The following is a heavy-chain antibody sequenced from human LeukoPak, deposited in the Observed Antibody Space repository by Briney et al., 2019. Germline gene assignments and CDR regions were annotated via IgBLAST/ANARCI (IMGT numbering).Heavy chain of an antibody. CDR3: ARDYAVPAAIPSGVDYYYYGMDV. CDR1: GFTFSSYA. CDR2: ISYDGSNK. V-gene: IGHV3-30-3*01. J-gene: IGHJ6*02. Sequence: GGSLRLSCAASGFTFSSYAMHWVRQAPGKGLEWVAVISYDGSNKYYADSVKGRFTISRDNSKNTLYLQMNSLRAEDTAVYYCARDYAVPAAIPSGVDYYYYGMDVWGQGTTVTVSS. D-gene: IGHD2-2*02.